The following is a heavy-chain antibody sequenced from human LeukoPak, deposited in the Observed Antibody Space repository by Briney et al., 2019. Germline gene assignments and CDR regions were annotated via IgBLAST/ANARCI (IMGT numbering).Heavy chain of an antibody. CDR2: MSYDGSNK. V-gene: IGHV3-30*18. J-gene: IGHJ4*02. CDR1: GFTFSSYG. Sequence: GRSLRLSCAASGFTFSSYGMHWVRQAPGKGLEWVAIMSYDGSNKYYADSVKGRFTISRDNSKNTLYLQMNSLRAEDTAVYYRAKAVYGSGSYGDYWGQGTLVTVSS. D-gene: IGHD3-10*01. CDR3: AKAVYGSGSYGDY.